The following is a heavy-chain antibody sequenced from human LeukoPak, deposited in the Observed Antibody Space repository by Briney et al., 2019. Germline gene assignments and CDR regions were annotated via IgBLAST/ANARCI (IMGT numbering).Heavy chain of an antibody. V-gene: IGHV3-48*04. CDR3: ERGANYYGSGSYLAFDI. D-gene: IGHD3-10*01. Sequence: GGSLRLSCAATGFTFSSYSMNWLRQPPGKGLEWVSYISSSSSTIYSADSVKGRFTISRDNAQNSLYLQMNNLTAEDMAVYYCERGANYYGSGSYLAFDIWGQGTMVTVSS. J-gene: IGHJ3*02. CDR1: GFTFSSYS. CDR2: ISSSSSTI.